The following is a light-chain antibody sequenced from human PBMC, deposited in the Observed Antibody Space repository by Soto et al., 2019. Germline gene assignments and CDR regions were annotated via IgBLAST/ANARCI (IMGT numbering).Light chain of an antibody. Sequence: EIVLTQSPATLSLSPGEGATLSCRASQSISSHLAWYQQKPGQAPMLLMYDASNRATGIPARFSGSGSGTDVTLTLSSLAPEDFAVYYCQQRHNWPLTFGGGTKVEIK. CDR2: DAS. J-gene: IGKJ4*01. V-gene: IGKV3-11*01. CDR3: QQRHNWPLT. CDR1: QSISSH.